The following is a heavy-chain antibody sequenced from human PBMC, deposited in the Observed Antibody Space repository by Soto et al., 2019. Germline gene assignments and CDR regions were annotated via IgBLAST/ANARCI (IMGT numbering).Heavy chain of an antibody. CDR1: GFTFSGSA. Sequence: GGSLRLSCAASGFTFSGSAMHWVRQASGKGLEWVGRIRSKTNSYATAYAASVKGRFTISRDDSKDTAYLQMNSLKTEDTAVYYCTRDPRNYYDSIGYANWFDPWGQGTLVTVSS. CDR3: TRDPRNYYDSIGYANWFDP. CDR2: IRSKTNSYAT. J-gene: IGHJ5*02. V-gene: IGHV3-73*01. D-gene: IGHD3-22*01.